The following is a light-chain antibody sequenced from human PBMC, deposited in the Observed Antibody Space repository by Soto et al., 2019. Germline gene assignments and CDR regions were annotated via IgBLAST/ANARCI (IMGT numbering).Light chain of an antibody. J-gene: IGLJ1*01. Sequence: QSALTQPASVSGSPGQSITMSCTGTSSDVGGYNYVSWYQQHPGKAPKLMIYDVSDRPSGVSNRFSGSKSGNTASLTISGLQAEDEADYYCSSFTTNRFYVFGPGTKVTVL. CDR2: DVS. CDR3: SSFTTNRFYV. V-gene: IGLV2-14*03. CDR1: SSDVGGYNY.